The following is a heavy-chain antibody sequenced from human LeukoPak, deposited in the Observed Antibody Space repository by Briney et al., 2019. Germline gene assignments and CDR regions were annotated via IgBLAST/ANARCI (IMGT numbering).Heavy chain of an antibody. V-gene: IGHV3-30*03. CDR1: GFTFSTYG. D-gene: IGHD3-3*02. CDR2: ISYDGSKK. J-gene: IGHJ4*02. Sequence: GGSLRLSCAASGFTFSTYGMHWVRQAPGKGLEWVAVISYDGSKKYYADSVKGRFTISRDNSKNTLYLQMNSLRAEDTAVYYCARDRFSIGHFWSGYTCFDYWGQGTLVTVSS. CDR3: ARDRFSIGHFWSGYTCFDY.